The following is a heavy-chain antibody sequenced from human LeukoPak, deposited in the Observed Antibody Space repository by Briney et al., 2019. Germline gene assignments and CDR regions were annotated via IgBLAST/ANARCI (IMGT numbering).Heavy chain of an antibody. CDR1: GFTFSSYE. Sequence: GGSLRLSCAASGFTFSSYEMNWVRQAPGKGLEWVSYICGSGSTIYYANSLKGRFTISRDNAKNSLYLQLNSLRAEDTAVYYCARGGYCEGDCYRDDFQHWGQGTLVTVSS. V-gene: IGHV3-48*03. D-gene: IGHD2-21*02. J-gene: IGHJ1*01. CDR3: ARGGYCEGDCYRDDFQH. CDR2: ICGSGSTI.